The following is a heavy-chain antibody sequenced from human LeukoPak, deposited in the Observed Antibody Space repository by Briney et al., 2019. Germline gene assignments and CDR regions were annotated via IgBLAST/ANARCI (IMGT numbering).Heavy chain of an antibody. D-gene: IGHD3-3*01. CDR2: IYYSGST. CDR1: GGSISSSSYY. CDR3: ARDLSPEWLSLPGVTDY. V-gene: IGHV4-39*07. Sequence: SETLSLTCTVSGGSISSSSYYWGWIRQPPGKGLEWIGSIYYSGSTYYNPSLKSRVTISVDTSKNQFSLKLSSVTAADTAVYYCARDLSPEWLSLPGVTDYWGQGTLVTVSS. J-gene: IGHJ4*02.